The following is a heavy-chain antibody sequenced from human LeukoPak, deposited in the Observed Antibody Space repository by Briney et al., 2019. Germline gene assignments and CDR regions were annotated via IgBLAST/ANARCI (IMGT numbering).Heavy chain of an antibody. D-gene: IGHD3-16*02. CDR3: ARWVTFGGVIVNDF. J-gene: IGHJ4*02. V-gene: IGHV3-21*01. CDR1: GFTFSTYN. Sequence: PGGSLRVSCAASGFTFSTYNINWVRQAPGKGLEWVSSISSSSSYIYYADSVKGRFTISRDNAKNSLYLQMNSLRAEDTAVYYCARWVTFGGVIVNDFWGQGTLVTVSS. CDR2: ISSSSSYI.